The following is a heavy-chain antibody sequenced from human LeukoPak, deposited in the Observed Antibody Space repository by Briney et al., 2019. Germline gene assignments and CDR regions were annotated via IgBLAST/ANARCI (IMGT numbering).Heavy chain of an antibody. D-gene: IGHD5-18*01. CDR2: MYDTVNT. J-gene: IGHJ4*02. Sequence: PETLSLTCTVSGGSISSHYWNWVRQPPGKGLEWIGYMYDTVNTKDNPSLTSRLTLPADTSKNQFSLRLGSVTAADTAVYYCATIKRGYPYGYFDFWGQGILVTVSS. CDR3: ATIKRGYPYGYFDF. V-gene: IGHV4-59*11. CDR1: GGSISSHY.